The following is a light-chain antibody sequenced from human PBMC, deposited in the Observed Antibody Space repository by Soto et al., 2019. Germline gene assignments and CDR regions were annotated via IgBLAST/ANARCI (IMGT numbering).Light chain of an antibody. V-gene: IGKV1-5*01. Sequence: QMTQSPSTLSASIGDRVTITCRASQSVDSRLAWYQQKPGKAPKLLVYDASTLETGVPSRFSGSGSGAEFTLTISSLQPDDFATYYCQQYNSYSGTFGQGTKVDIK. CDR1: QSVDSR. CDR3: QQYNSYSGT. CDR2: DAS. J-gene: IGKJ1*01.